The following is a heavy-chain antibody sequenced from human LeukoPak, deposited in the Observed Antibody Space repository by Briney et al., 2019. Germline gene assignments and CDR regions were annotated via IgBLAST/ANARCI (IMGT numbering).Heavy chain of an antibody. Sequence: GGSLRLSCAASGFTFSSYGMHWVRQAPGKGLEWVAVISYDGSNKYYADSVKGRFTISRDNSKNTLYLQMNSLRSEDTAVYYCAKDTSVVGATMSPFDYWGQGTLVTVSS. CDR1: GFTFSSYG. D-gene: IGHD1-26*01. CDR3: AKDTSVVGATMSPFDY. J-gene: IGHJ4*02. V-gene: IGHV3-30*18. CDR2: ISYDGSNK.